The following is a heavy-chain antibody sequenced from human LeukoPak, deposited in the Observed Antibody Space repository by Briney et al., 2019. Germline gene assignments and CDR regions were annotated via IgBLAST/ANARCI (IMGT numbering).Heavy chain of an antibody. CDR3: ARGIAVTDY. D-gene: IGHD6-19*01. V-gene: IGHV3-30-3*01. J-gene: IGHJ4*02. CDR1: GFTFSNYA. Sequence: GGSLRLSCAASGFTFSNYAMYWVRQAPGKGLEWVAVISYDGSNKYYADSVKGRFTISRDNSKNTLYLQMNSLRAEDTAVYYCARGIAVTDYWGQGTLVTVSS. CDR2: ISYDGSNK.